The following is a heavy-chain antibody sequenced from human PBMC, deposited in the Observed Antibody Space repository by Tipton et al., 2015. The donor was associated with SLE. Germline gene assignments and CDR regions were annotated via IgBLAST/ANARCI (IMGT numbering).Heavy chain of an antibody. J-gene: IGHJ4*02. CDR2: FCYSGST. CDR3: ARGRQKNYADHAY. Sequence: TLSLTCSVSGVSISSTAYCWGWIRQPPGKGLEWIGSFCYSGSTYYNASLKSRVTIVVGTSKMHFSLRLSSVTAADTAVYYCARGRQKNYADHAYWGQGTLVTVSS. D-gene: IGHD4-17*01. CDR1: GVSISSTAYC. V-gene: IGHV4-39*07.